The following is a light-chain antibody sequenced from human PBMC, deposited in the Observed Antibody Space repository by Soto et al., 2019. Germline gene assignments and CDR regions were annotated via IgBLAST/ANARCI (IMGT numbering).Light chain of an antibody. V-gene: IGLV1-40*01. J-gene: IGLJ1*01. Sequence: QSVLTQPPSVSGAPGQRVTISCTGSSSNIGAGYDVHWYQQLTGTAHKLLIYGNSNRPSGVPDRFSGSKSSTSASLAITVLQAEDEADYYCQSYDSSLSCYVFGTGTKLTVL. CDR2: GNS. CDR1: SSNIGAGYD. CDR3: QSYDSSLSCYV.